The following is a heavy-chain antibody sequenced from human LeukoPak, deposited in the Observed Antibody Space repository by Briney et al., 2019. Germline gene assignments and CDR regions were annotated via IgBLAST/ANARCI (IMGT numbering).Heavy chain of an antibody. V-gene: IGHV6-1*01. J-gene: IGHJ3*02. D-gene: IGHD3-22*01. CDR3: ASNHYDSSGYYYPTTFDI. CDR2: TYYRSKWYN. CDR1: GDSVSSNSAA. Sequence: SQTLSLTCAISGDSVSSNSAAWNWIRQSPSRGLEWLGRTYYRSKWYNDYAVSVKSRITINPDTSKNQFSLQLNSVTPEDTAVYYCASNHYDSSGYYYPTTFDIWGQGTMVTVSS.